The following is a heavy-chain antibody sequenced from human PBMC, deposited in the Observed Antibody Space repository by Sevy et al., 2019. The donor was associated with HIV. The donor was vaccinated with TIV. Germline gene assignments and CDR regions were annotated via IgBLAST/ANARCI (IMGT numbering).Heavy chain of an antibody. J-gene: IGHJ4*02. V-gene: IGHV1-46*01. CDR2: IDPSGGNT. CDR1: GDTLTNNY. CDR3: VRADPAQHFDS. Sequence: ASVKVSCKAPGDTLTNNYMHWVRQAPGQGLEWMGIIDPSGGNTSYAQKFQGRVTMTRETSTSTLYMDLSSLRSEDTAVYYCVRADPAQHFDSWGQGTLVTVSS.